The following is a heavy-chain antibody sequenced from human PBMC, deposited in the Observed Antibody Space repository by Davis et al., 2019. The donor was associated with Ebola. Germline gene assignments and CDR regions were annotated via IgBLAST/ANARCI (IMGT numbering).Heavy chain of an antibody. J-gene: IGHJ5*02. Sequence: PGGSLRLSCAASGFTFDDYGMSWVRQAPGKGLEWVSGINWNGGSTGYADSVKGRFTISRDNAKNSLYLQMNSLRAEDTALYHCARGDIVVVVAATRYWFDPWGQGTLVTVSS. V-gene: IGHV3-20*01. CDR1: GFTFDDYG. CDR2: INWNGGST. D-gene: IGHD2-15*01. CDR3: ARGDIVVVVAATRYWFDP.